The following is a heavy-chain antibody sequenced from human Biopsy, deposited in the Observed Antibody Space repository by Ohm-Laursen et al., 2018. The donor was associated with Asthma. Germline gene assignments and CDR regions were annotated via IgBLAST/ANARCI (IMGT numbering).Heavy chain of an antibody. J-gene: IGHJ6*02. Sequence: GASVKVSCKAPGGTFSNFAISWARQAPRQGLEWLGGIMTVFGTTNYAPKFQGRVTITADESTSTAYMEVTSLRFDDTAIYYCARCQVGYSSGWSLLLKKIYYSGMDVWGQGTAVTVSS. D-gene: IGHD6-19*01. CDR2: IMTVFGTT. CDR3: ARCQVGYSSGWSLLLKKIYYSGMDV. CDR1: GGTFSNFA. V-gene: IGHV1-69*13.